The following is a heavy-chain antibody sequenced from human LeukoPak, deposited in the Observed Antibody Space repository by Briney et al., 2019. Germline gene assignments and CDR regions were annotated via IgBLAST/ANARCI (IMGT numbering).Heavy chain of an antibody. D-gene: IGHD6-13*01. V-gene: IGHV3-21*01. CDR1: GFTFSSYS. J-gene: IGHJ3*02. CDR3: ATGIAAANDAFDI. CDR2: ISSSSSYI. Sequence: PGGSLRLSCAASGFTFSSYSMNWVRQAPGKGLEWVSSISSSSSYIYYADSVKGRFTISRDNAKNSLYLQMNSRRAEDTAVYYCATGIAAANDAFDIWGQGTMVTVSS.